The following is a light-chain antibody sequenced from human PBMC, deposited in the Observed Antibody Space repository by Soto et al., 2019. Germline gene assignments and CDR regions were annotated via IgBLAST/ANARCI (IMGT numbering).Light chain of an antibody. CDR3: KKYGGSPPVI. J-gene: IGKJ4*01. CDR1: QSFSSSN. CDR2: SAS. Sequence: VVLTQSPGTLSLSPGERATLSCRASQSFSSSNLAWYQHKPGQPPKLIVYSASRRATGIPDRFSGSGSGTDFTLTISSLGPEDFALFSCKKYGGSPPVILGGGTKGDIK. V-gene: IGKV3-20*01.